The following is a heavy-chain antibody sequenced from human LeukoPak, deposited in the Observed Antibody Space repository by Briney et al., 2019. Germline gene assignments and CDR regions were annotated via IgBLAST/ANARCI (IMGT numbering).Heavy chain of an antibody. Sequence: GESLKTPAKASGYTFPSYWSGWVRQMPGKGLEWMGVIHPGEYERRYSPSFEGQVTISADKSISSADMQWSSLKASDTAMHYCARRTDSGWNWFDTYGQGNLVTVSS. V-gene: IGHV5-51*01. J-gene: IGHJ5*02. D-gene: IGHD6-25*01. CDR3: ARRTDSGWNWFDT. CDR1: GYTFPSYW. CDR2: IHPGEYER.